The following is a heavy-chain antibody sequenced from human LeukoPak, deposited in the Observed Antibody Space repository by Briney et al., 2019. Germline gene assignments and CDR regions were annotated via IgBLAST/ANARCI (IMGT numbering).Heavy chain of an antibody. Sequence: GGSLRLSCAASGFTFSSYSMNWVRQAPGKGLEWVSCISSSSRYIYYADSVKGRFTISRDNAKNSLNLQMNSLRAEDTAVYYCAREGDSCYVELDSWGQGTLVTVSS. CDR2: ISSSSRYI. CDR1: GFTFSSYS. D-gene: IGHD5-12*01. CDR3: AREGDSCYVELDS. V-gene: IGHV3-21*01. J-gene: IGHJ4*02.